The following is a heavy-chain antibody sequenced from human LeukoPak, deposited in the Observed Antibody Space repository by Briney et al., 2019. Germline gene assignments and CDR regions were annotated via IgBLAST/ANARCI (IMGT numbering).Heavy chain of an antibody. D-gene: IGHD3-9*01. CDR1: GGTFSSYA. J-gene: IGHJ6*02. CDR2: IIPILGIA. V-gene: IGHV1-69*04. Sequence: SVKVSCKASGGTFSSYAISWVRQAPGQGLEWMGRIIPILGIANYAQKFQGRVTITADKSTSTAYMELSSLRSEDTAVYYCASRLVTGYYSILRRDYYYGMDVWGQGTTVTVSS. CDR3: ASRLVTGYYSILRRDYYYGMDV.